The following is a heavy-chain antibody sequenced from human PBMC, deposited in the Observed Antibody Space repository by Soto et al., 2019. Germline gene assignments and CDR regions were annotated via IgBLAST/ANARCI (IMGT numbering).Heavy chain of an antibody. V-gene: IGHV3-48*02. Sequence: GGSLRLSCAASGFTFSSYSMNWVRQAPGKGLEWVSYISSSSSTIYYADAVKGRFTISRDNAKNSLYLQMNSLRDEDTAVYYCAIAPGPGVAYYYYGMDVWGQGTTVTVSS. CDR2: ISSSSSTI. CDR1: GFTFSSYS. D-gene: IGHD3-10*01. J-gene: IGHJ6*02. CDR3: AIAPGPGVAYYYYGMDV.